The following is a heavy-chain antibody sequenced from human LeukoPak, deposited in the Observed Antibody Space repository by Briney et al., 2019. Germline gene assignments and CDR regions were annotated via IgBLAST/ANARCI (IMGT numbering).Heavy chain of an antibody. J-gene: IGHJ3*02. V-gene: IGHV1-3*01. CDR1: GYTFTSYA. CDR2: INAGNGNT. D-gene: IGHD3-10*01. CDR3: ARESSMVRGLNSFDI. Sequence: GASVHVSCKASGYTFTSYAMHWVRQAPGPRLEWMGWINAGNGNTKYSQKFHGRVTITRDTSASTAYKELSSLRSEDTAVYSCARESSMVRGLNSFDIWGQGTMVTVSS.